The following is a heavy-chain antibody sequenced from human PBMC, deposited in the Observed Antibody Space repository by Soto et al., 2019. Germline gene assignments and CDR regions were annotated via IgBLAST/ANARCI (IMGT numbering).Heavy chain of an antibody. Sequence: SQTLSHTYTVSDGYIRDFYWSWIRQHPEKGLEWIGYIYYSGTTNYNPSLKSRLSISVDTSKNQFSLKLSSVTAADSAVYYCARDSNSQNWFDPWGQGTLVTVSS. D-gene: IGHD6-13*01. CDR2: IYYSGTT. CDR1: DGYIRDFY. CDR3: ARDSNSQNWFDP. V-gene: IGHV4-59*01. J-gene: IGHJ5*02.